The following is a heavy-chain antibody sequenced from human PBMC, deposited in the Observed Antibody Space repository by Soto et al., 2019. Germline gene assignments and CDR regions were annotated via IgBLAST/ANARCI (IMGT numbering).Heavy chain of an antibody. V-gene: IGHV3-23*01. CDR3: AKVGTLIAPQFDP. J-gene: IGHJ5*02. Sequence: ETLSLTCTVSGGSISSSSYYWGWIRQPPGKGLEWVSAISGSGGSTYYADSVKGRFTISRDNSKNTLYLQMNSLRAEDTAVYYCAKVGTLIAPQFDPWGQGTLVTVSS. CDR1: GGSISSSSYY. CDR2: ISGSGGST. D-gene: IGHD6-6*01.